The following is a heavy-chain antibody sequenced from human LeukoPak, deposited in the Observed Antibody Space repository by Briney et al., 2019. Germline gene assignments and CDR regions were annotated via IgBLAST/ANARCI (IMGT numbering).Heavy chain of an antibody. D-gene: IGHD3-3*01. CDR1: GFTFSRHG. CDR2: ISGSGGTT. CDR3: AKDKGDFWSGHHY. V-gene: IGHV3-23*01. J-gene: IGHJ4*02. Sequence: GGSLRLSCAASGFTFSRHGMSWVRQAPGKGLERVSGISGSGGTTYYPDSVKGRFTISRDNSKNTLYLQMSSLRAEDTAVYYCAKDKGDFWSGHHYWGQGTLVTVSS.